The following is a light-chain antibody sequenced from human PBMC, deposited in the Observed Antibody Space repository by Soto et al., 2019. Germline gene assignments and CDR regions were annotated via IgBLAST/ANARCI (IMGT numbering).Light chain of an antibody. J-gene: IGKJ3*01. CDR2: GAS. V-gene: IGKV3-20*01. CDR1: QSVKSNY. CDR3: QLYGNSPPGRA. Sequence: EVVLTQSPGTLSLSPGERATLSCRASQSVKSNYLAWYQQKPGQAPRLLIYGASSRTTGVPDRFSGSGSGTDITLSIIRLEPEDFAVYYCQLYGNSPPGRAFGPGTKVYIK.